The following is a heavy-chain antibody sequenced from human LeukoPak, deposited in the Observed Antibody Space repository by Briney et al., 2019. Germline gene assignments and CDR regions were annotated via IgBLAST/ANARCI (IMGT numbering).Heavy chain of an antibody. CDR3: ARVNPYCTNGVCYPDFDY. D-gene: IGHD2-8*01. V-gene: IGHV3-48*01. J-gene: IGHJ4*02. Sequence: GGSLRLSCAASGFTFSSYSMNWVRQAPGKGLEWISYISSSGSTINYADSVKGRFTISRDNAKNSLYLQMNSLRAEDTAVYYCARVNPYCTNGVCYPDFDYWGQGTLVTVSS. CDR1: GFTFSSYS. CDR2: ISSSGSTI.